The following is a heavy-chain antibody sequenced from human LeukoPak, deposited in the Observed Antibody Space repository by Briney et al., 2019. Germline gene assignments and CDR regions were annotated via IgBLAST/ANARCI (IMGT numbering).Heavy chain of an antibody. D-gene: IGHD6-13*01. CDR2: INPNSGGT. Sequence: GASVKVSCKASGYTFTGYYMHWVRQAPGQGLEWMGRINPNSGGTNYAQKFQGRVTVTRDTSISTAYMELSRLRSDDTAVYYCARPRRGSSWYDYWGQGTLVTVSS. V-gene: IGHV1-2*06. J-gene: IGHJ4*02. CDR3: ARPRRGSSWYDY. CDR1: GYTFTGYY.